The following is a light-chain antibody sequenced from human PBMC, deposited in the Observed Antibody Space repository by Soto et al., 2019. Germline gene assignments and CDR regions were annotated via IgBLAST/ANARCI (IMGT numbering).Light chain of an antibody. V-gene: IGLV2-14*01. CDR3: SSYTSSSTPAVV. Sequence: SALTQPASVSGSPGQSITISCTGTSSDVGGYNYVSWYQQHPGKAPKLMIYDVSNRPSGVSNRFSGSKSGNTASLTISGLQAEDEADYYCSSYTSSSTPAVVFGGGTKVTVL. CDR2: DVS. CDR1: SSDVGGYNY. J-gene: IGLJ2*01.